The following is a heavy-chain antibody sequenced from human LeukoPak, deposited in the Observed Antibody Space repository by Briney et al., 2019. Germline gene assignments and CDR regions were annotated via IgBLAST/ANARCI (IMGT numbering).Heavy chain of an antibody. CDR2: ISSSSGTI. CDR3: ARDPYGSGSYYYDY. Sequence: GGSLRLSCAASGFTLSSYSMNWVRQAPGKGLEWVSFISSSSGTIYYADSVKGRFTISRDNDKNSLYLQMNSMRAEDTAVYYCARDPYGSGSYYYDYWGQGTLVTVSS. CDR1: GFTLSSYS. D-gene: IGHD3-10*01. J-gene: IGHJ4*02. V-gene: IGHV3-48*01.